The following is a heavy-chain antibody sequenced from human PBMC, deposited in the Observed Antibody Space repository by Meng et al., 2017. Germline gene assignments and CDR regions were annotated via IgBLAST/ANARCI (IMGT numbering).Heavy chain of an antibody. CDR2: ISAYNGNT. D-gene: IGHD7-27*01. J-gene: IGHJ2*01. CDR1: GYTFTSYG. CDR3: ARVGLKLGPSRGSWYFDL. Sequence: VQLVQSGADVKKPGASVKVSCKASGYTFTSYGISWVRQAPGQGLEWMGWISAYNGNTNYAQKLQGRVTMTTDTSTSTAYMELRSLRSDDTAVYYCARVGLKLGPSRGSWYFDLWGRGTLVTVSS. V-gene: IGHV1-18*01.